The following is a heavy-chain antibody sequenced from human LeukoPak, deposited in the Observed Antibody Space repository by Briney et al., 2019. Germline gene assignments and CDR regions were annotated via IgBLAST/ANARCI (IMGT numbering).Heavy chain of an antibody. D-gene: IGHD1-26*01. CDR1: GYSITSHY. Sequence: ASVKVSCKASGYSITSHYMHWVRQAPGQGLEWLGLINPSGSSTLYAQKFQGRVTMTRDMSTTTDYMELSSLRSEDTAVYYCARDNSVGDVAWWFDPWGQGTLVTVSS. V-gene: IGHV1-46*01. CDR2: INPSGSST. J-gene: IGHJ5*02. CDR3: ARDNSVGDVAWWFDP.